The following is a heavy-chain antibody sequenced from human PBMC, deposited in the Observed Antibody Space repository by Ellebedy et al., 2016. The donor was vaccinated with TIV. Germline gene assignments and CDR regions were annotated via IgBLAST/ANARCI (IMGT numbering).Heavy chain of an antibody. CDR3: ARASGVRGITTDAFDI. V-gene: IGHV3-48*02. Sequence: PGGSLRLSCAVSGFTFSSYSMNWVRQAPGKGLEWVSYIGVGGHPIYSAYSVKGRFTISRDNDKKSMYLQMDSLRDEDTAVYYCARASGVRGITTDAFDIWGQGTMVTVSS. CDR1: GFTFSSYS. J-gene: IGHJ3*02. D-gene: IGHD3-10*01. CDR2: IGVGGHPI.